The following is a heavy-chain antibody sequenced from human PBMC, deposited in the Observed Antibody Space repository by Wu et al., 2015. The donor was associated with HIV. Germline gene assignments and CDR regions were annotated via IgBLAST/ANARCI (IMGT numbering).Heavy chain of an antibody. Sequence: QVQLVQSGAEVKKPGASVKVSCKASGYTFTGYYMHWVRQAPGQGLEWMGWINPNSGGTNYAQKFQGRVTMTRDTSISTAYMELSRLRSDDTAVYYCARDRYGSGSYYIFDYWGQGTLGHRLL. J-gene: IGHJ4*02. CDR1: GYTFTGYY. V-gene: IGHV1-2*02. CDR3: ARDRYGSGSYYIFDY. CDR2: INPNSGGT. D-gene: IGHD3-10*01.